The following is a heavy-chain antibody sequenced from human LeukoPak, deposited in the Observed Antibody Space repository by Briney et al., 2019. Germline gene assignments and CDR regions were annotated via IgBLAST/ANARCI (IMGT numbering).Heavy chain of an antibody. D-gene: IGHD3-9*01. CDR1: GGSISSYY. J-gene: IGHJ5*02. Sequence: SETLSLTCTVSGGSISSYYWSWIRQPPGKGLEWIGYIYYSGSTNYNPSLKSRVTISVDTSKNQFSLKLSSVTAADTAVYYCARSEAYYDILTGYYRYSWFDPWGQGTLVTVSS. CDR3: ARSEAYYDILTGYYRYSWFDP. V-gene: IGHV4-59*08. CDR2: IYYSGST.